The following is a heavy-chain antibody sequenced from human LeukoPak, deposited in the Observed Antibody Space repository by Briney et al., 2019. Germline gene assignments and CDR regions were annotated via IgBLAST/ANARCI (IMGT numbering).Heavy chain of an antibody. V-gene: IGHV1-2*02. CDR1: GYTFTGYY. D-gene: IGHD3-3*01. Sequence: ASVKVSCKASGYTFTGYYVHWVRQAPGQGLEWMGWINPNSGGTNYAQKFQGRVTMTRDTSISTAYMELSSLRSEDTAVYYCARARGVVGDYYYLDVWGRGTTVTVSS. CDR3: ARARGVVGDYYYLDV. CDR2: INPNSGGT. J-gene: IGHJ6*03.